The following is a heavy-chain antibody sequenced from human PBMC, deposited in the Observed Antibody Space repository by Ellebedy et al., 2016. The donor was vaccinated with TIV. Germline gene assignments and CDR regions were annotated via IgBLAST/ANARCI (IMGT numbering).Heavy chain of an antibody. CDR2: IYYRGTT. CDR1: GGSISSYY. V-gene: IGHV4-59*08. J-gene: IGHJ4*02. CDR3: ARLGMYSKGRYLEDY. D-gene: IGHD6-19*01. Sequence: MPSETLSLTCTVSGGSISSYYWSWIRQPPGKGLEWIGYIYYRGTTKYVPALNSRVTISVDTSKTQFSLKLSSVTAADTAVYYCARLGMYSKGRYLEDYWGQGTLVTVSS.